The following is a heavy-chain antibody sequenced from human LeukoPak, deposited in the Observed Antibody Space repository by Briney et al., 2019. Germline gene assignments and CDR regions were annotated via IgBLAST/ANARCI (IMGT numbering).Heavy chain of an antibody. Sequence: SETLSLTCTVSGGSIINSDYYWNWIRRPPGKGLEWIGRISYTGSTYYNPSLKSRVTMSVDTSKNRFSLDLTSVTAGDTGVYYCARRAIPAEGSFDPWGQGTLVTVSS. CDR3: ARRAIPAEGSFDP. V-gene: IGHV4-39*01. CDR1: GGSIINSDYY. D-gene: IGHD6-13*01. J-gene: IGHJ5*02. CDR2: ISYTGST.